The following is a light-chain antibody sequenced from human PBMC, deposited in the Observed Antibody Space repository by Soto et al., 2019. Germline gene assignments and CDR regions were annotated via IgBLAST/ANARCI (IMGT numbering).Light chain of an antibody. V-gene: IGKV4-1*01. CDR2: WAS. Sequence: DIVMTQSPDSLAVSLGERVTINCKSSQNVLYSSNNKNYLAWYQQKPRQPPKLLIYWASTRESGVPARFSGSGSGTDFTLTISSLQAEDVAVYYCQQYYSTPYTFGQGTKLEIE. CDR1: QNVLYSSNNKNY. CDR3: QQYYSTPYT. J-gene: IGKJ2*01.